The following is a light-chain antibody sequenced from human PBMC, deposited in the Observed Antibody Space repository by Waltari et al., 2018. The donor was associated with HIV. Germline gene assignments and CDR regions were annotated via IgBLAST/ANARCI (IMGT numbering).Light chain of an antibody. CDR3: QSGHNSDSI. Sequence: SYELTQAPSVSVSPGQTAKITCSGDALSRQFVFWYQQKSGQAPRMMIFKDNERPSGIPARFSASSSGSTSTLTISGVQAEDEADYYCQSGHNSDSIFGGGTKLTVL. J-gene: IGLJ2*01. CDR2: KDN. CDR1: ALSRQF. V-gene: IGLV3-25*03.